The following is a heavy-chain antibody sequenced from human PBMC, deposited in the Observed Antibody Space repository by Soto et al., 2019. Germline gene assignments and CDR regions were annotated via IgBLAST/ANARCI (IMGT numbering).Heavy chain of an antibody. Sequence: SQTLSLTCVISGDSVSSYSAAWNWIRQSPSGGLEGRGRTYYRSRLFSDYAESVKSRIIINPDTSKNQFSLQLKSVTPEDTAVYYCGRERYSSSGWFDPWDQGSPGTVAS. CDR3: GRERYSSSGWFDP. V-gene: IGHV6-1*01. CDR2: TYYRSRLFS. J-gene: IGHJ5*02. D-gene: IGHD3-10*01. CDR1: GDSVSSYSAA.